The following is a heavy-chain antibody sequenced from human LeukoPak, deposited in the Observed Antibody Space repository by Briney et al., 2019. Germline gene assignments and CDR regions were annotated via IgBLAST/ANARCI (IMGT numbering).Heavy chain of an antibody. D-gene: IGHD4-17*01. CDR2: INHSGST. J-gene: IGHJ4*02. CDR1: GGSFSGYY. V-gene: IGHV4-34*01. Sequence: PSETLSLTCAVYGGSFSGYYWSWIRQHPGKGLEWIGEINHSGSTNYNPSLKSRVTISVDTSKNQFSLKLSSVTAADTAVYYCARAYGQSDYWGQGTLVTVSS. CDR3: ARAYGQSDY.